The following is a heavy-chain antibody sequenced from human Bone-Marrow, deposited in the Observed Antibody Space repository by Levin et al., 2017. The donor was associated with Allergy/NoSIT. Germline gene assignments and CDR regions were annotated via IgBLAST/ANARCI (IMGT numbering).Heavy chain of an antibody. CDR3: TTVGPKPWLSPQYYHYAMDV. CDR2: IRSKTNNYAT. Sequence: GESLKISCAASGFVFSDSVMHWVRQASGKGLEWVGRIRSKTNNYATNYAASVKGRFTLSRDDSKNTAYLQMSSLKAEDTAVHYCTTVGPKPWLSPQYYHYAMDVWGQGTTVTVSS. D-gene: IGHD3-22*01. CDR1: GFVFSDSV. J-gene: IGHJ6*02. V-gene: IGHV3-73*01.